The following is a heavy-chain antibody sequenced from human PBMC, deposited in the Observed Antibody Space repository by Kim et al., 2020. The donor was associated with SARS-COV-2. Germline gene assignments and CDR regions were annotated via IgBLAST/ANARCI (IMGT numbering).Heavy chain of an antibody. CDR1: GFTFSSYS. D-gene: IGHD1-26*01. J-gene: IGHJ6*02. V-gene: IGHV3-48*04. CDR2: ISSSSSTI. CDR3: ARDRGRNYYYGMDV. Sequence: GGSLRLSCAASGFTFSSYSMNWVRQAPGKGLEWVSYISSSSSTIYYAYSVKGRFTISRDNAKNSLYLQMNSLRAEDTAVYYCARDRGRNYYYGMDVWGQG.